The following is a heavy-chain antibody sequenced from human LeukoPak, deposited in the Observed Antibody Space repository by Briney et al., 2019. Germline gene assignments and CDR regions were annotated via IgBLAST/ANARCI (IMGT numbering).Heavy chain of an antibody. CDR3: AKDLPLQSTENTY. Sequence: GGSLRLSCAASGFSFSSTWMHWVRQAPGEGLEWVSTINDSGGNTHYADSVKGRFTISRDNSKNMLYLQMNSLRAEDTAVYYCAKDLPLQSTENTYWGQGTLVTVSS. V-gene: IGHV3-23*01. CDR1: GFSFSSTW. J-gene: IGHJ4*02. CDR2: INDSGGNT. D-gene: IGHD5/OR15-5a*01.